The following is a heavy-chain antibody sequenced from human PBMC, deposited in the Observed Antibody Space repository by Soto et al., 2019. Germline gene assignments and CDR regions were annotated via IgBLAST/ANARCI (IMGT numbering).Heavy chain of an antibody. Sequence: QITLKESGPTLVKPTQTLTLTCTFSGFSLSTIGVGVGWIRQPPGKALEWLALIYWDDDKRYSPSLKSRLTVTKDTSKPQVVLTMTNMDPVDTATYYCVQSRCGGDCLQSYSSHSYYGLDVWGQGTTVTVSS. V-gene: IGHV2-5*02. CDR3: VQSRCGGDCLQSYSSHSYYGLDV. J-gene: IGHJ6*02. CDR2: IYWDDDK. D-gene: IGHD2-21*02. CDR1: GFSLSTIGVG.